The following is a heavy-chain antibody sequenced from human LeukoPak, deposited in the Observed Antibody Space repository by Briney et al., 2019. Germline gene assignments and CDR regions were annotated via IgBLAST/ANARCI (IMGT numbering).Heavy chain of an antibody. V-gene: IGHV3-74*01. D-gene: IGHD2-2*01. J-gene: IGHJ4*02. CDR1: GFTFSSYW. Sequence: PGGSLRLSCAASGFTFSSYWMHWVRQAPGKGLVWVSRINSDGSSTSYADSVKGRITISRDNAKNTLYLQMNSLRAEDTAVYYCARVGSTMPLDVWGQGTLVTVSS. CDR3: ARVGSTMPLDV. CDR2: INSDGSST.